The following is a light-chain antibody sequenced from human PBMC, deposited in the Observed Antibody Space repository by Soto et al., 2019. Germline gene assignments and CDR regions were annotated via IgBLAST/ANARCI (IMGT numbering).Light chain of an antibody. Sequence: EIVLTQSPATLSLSPGERATLSCRASQSVSSYLAWYQQKPGLAPRLIIYDVSYRASGIPARFSGSGSGTDFTLTISSLEPEDFAVYYCQQRTNWSWTFGQGTKVDIK. V-gene: IGKV3-11*01. CDR2: DVS. CDR3: QQRTNWSWT. J-gene: IGKJ1*01. CDR1: QSVSSY.